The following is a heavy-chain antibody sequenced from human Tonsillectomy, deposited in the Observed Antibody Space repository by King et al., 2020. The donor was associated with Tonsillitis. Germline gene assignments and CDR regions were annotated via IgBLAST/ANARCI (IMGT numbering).Heavy chain of an antibody. CDR3: ARDRITGTTFPWFDP. V-gene: IGHV3-30*19. D-gene: IGHD1-7*01. Sequence: VQLVESGGGVVPPGRSLRLSCAASGFTFSDYDLHWVRQAPGKGLEWGAVISYDGTKKSYADSVKGRFTISKDDSKNTLYLQMNSLRAEDTAVYFCARDRITGTTFPWFDPWGQGTPVTVSS. CDR2: ISYDGTKK. CDR1: GFTFSDYD. J-gene: IGHJ5*02.